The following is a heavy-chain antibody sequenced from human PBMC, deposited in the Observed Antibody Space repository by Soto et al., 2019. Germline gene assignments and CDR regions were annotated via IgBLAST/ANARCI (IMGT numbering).Heavy chain of an antibody. CDR1: GFSLSDYY. Sequence: PGGSLRLSCAVSGFSLSDYYISWIRQAPGEGLEWVSYISSSGTGVHYADSVKGRFTISKDNAHNSLYLQMNSLRAEDTAVYYCARVRGDSSGSYYFDHWGQGALVTVFS. V-gene: IGHV3-11*01. CDR3: ARVRGDSSGSYYFDH. D-gene: IGHD3-22*01. CDR2: ISSSGTGV. J-gene: IGHJ4*02.